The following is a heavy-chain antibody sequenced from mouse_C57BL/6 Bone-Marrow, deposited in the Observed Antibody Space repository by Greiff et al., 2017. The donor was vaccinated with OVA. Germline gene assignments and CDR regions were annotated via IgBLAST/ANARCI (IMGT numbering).Heavy chain of an antibody. D-gene: IGHD1-1*01. CDR1: GFSFNTYA. CDR2: IRSKSNNYAT. V-gene: IGHV10-1*01. Sequence: VQLKESGGGLVQPKGSLKLSCAASGFSFNTYAMNWVRQAPGKGLEWVARIRSKSNNYATYYADSVKDRFTISRDDSESMLYLQMNNLKTEDTAMYYCVRHYYGSSYGFAYWGQGTLVTVSA. J-gene: IGHJ3*01. CDR3: VRHYYGSSYGFAY.